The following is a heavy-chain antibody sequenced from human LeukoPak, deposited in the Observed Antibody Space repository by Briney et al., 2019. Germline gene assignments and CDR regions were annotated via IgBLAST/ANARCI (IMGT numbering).Heavy chain of an antibody. CDR3: ARGCSGGSCYSGGGYYYYYMDV. J-gene: IGHJ6*03. CDR1: GFIFSSYG. V-gene: IGHV3-33*01. Sequence: GGSLRLSCAASGFIFSSYGMHWVRQAPGKGLEWVAVTWYDGSNEDYADSVKGRFTISRDNSKNTLYLQMNSLRVEDTAVYYCARGCSGGSCYSGGGYYYYYMDVWGKGTTVTVSS. D-gene: IGHD2-15*01. CDR2: TWYDGSNE.